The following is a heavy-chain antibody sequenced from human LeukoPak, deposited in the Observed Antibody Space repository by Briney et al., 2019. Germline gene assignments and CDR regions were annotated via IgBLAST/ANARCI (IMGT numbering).Heavy chain of an antibody. CDR2: INPSGGST. D-gene: IGHD5-18*01. J-gene: IGHJ4*02. CDR1: GYTFTTYY. Sequence: ASVKVSCKASGYTFTTYYMRWVRQAPGQGLEWMGIINPSGGSTSYAQKFQGRVTVTRDTSTSTVYMELSSLRSEDTAVYYCAPGGYSYAGDYWGQGTLVTVSS. V-gene: IGHV1-46*01. CDR3: APGGYSYAGDY.